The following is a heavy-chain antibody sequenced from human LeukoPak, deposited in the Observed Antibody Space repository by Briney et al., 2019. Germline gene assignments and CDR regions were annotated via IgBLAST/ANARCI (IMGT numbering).Heavy chain of an antibody. Sequence: GPALVKPTQTLTLTCTFSGFSLSTSGMCVSWVRQPPGKALEWLALIDWDDDKYYSTSLKTRLTISKDTSKNQGVLTMTNMDPVDTATYYCARAYYYDSSGYTFDYWGQGTLVTVSS. CDR2: IDWDDDK. D-gene: IGHD3-22*01. CDR1: GFSLSTSGMC. V-gene: IGHV2-70*20. J-gene: IGHJ4*02. CDR3: ARAYYYDSSGYTFDY.